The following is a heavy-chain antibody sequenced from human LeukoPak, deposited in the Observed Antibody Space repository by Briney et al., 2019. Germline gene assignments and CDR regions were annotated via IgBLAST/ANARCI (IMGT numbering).Heavy chain of an antibody. J-gene: IGHJ6*02. CDR3: ARVHRYYGSGSYFYGVDV. CDR2: ISSSGSTI. CDR1: GFTFSDYY. D-gene: IGHD3-10*01. Sequence: PGGSLRLSCAASGFTFSDYYMSWIRQAPGKGLEWVSYISSSGSTIYYADSVKGRFTFSRDNAKNSLYLQMNSLRAEDTAVYYCARVHRYYGSGSYFYGVDVWGQGTTVTVSS. V-gene: IGHV3-11*01.